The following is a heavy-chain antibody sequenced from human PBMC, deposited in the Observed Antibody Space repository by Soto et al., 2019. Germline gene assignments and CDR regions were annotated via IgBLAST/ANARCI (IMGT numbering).Heavy chain of an antibody. V-gene: IGHV5-51*01. CDR3: ARHLSNGAYVYFTMDF. CDR1: EYRFSSYW. D-gene: IGHD2-8*01. Sequence: GESLKISCKGSEYRFSSYWIGWVRQTPGKGLEWIGMIYPGDSDTTYSPSFEGQVTMSVDKSISTAFLQWSSLKASDSATYYCARHLSNGAYVYFTMDFSCPGIWASVSS. CDR2: IYPGDSDT. J-gene: IGHJ6*02.